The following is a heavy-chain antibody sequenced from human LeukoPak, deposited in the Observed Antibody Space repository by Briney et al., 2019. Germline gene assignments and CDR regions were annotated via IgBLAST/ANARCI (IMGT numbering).Heavy chain of an antibody. J-gene: IGHJ3*02. V-gene: IGHV1-18*01. CDR1: GYTFTSHG. CDR3: AAIVGATHDAFDI. D-gene: IGHD1-26*01. CDR2: ISTYNGNT. Sequence: ASVKVSCKASGYTFTSHGISWVRQAPGQGLEWMGWISTYNGNTNYAQKLQGRVTMTTDTSTSTAYMELRSLRSDDTAVYYCAAIVGATHDAFDIWGQGTMVTVSS.